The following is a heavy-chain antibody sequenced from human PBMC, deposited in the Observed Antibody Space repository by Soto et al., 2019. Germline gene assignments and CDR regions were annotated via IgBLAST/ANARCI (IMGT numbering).Heavy chain of an antibody. V-gene: IGHV3-7*01. Sequence: GGSLRLSCTASGFTFSNYWLSWVRQAPGKGLEWVANIKKDGSEKYYGGSVVGRFTVSRDNTKSSLFLQMNSLGVEDTAVYYCARGGGGGLFEHWGQGVLVTVSS. CDR2: IKKDGSEK. J-gene: IGHJ4*02. D-gene: IGHD2-21*01. CDR3: ARGGGGGLFEH. CDR1: GFTFSNYW.